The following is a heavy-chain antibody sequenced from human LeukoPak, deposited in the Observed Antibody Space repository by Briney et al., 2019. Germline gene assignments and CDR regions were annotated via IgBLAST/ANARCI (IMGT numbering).Heavy chain of an antibody. V-gene: IGHV3-23*01. J-gene: IGHJ4*02. D-gene: IGHD1-26*01. CDR1: GVTFSSDA. Sequence: PGGSLRLSCAASGVTFSSDAMSWVRQAPGEGLEGGSGISGSGGSTYYGDSVKGRFTISRDNSKNTLYLQMNSLRVEDTAVYYCAKGGGWELLPPLDYWGQGTLVTVSS. CDR2: ISGSGGST. CDR3: AKGGGWELLPPLDY.